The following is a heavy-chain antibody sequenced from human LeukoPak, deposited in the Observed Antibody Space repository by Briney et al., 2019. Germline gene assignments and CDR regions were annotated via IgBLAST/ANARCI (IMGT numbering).Heavy chain of an antibody. V-gene: IGHV1-46*01. CDR3: ARDSLPRHEGSTSCDY. CDR2: INPSGGST. Sequence: ASVKVSCKASGYTFTSYYMHWVRQAPGQGLEWMGIINPSGGSTSYAQKFQGRVTMTRDTSTSTVYMELSSLRSEDTAVYYCARDSLPRHEGSTSCDYWGQGTLVTVSS. D-gene: IGHD2-2*01. J-gene: IGHJ4*02. CDR1: GYTFTSYY.